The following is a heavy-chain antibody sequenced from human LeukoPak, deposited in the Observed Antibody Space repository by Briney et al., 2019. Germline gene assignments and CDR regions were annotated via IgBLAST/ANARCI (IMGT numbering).Heavy chain of an antibody. V-gene: IGHV4-38-2*02. CDR1: GYSISSGYY. J-gene: IGHJ6*03. Sequence: SETLSLTCTVSGYSISSGYYWGWIRQPPGKGLEWIGSIYHSGSTYYSPSLKSRVTISVDTSKNQFSLKLSSVTAADTAVYYCARVRWQQLVLFSPYMDVWGKGTTVTVSS. CDR3: ARVRWQQLVLFSPYMDV. CDR2: IYHSGST. D-gene: IGHD6-13*01.